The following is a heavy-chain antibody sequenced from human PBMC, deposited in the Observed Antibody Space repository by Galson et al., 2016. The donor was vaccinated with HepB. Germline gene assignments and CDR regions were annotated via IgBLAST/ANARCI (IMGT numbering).Heavy chain of an antibody. V-gene: IGHV3-23*01. J-gene: IGHJ6*02. CDR1: GFTFSSFA. CDR2: NSGSGETT. Sequence: SLRLSCAGSGFTFSSFAMSWVRQAPGKGLEWVSGNSGSGETTYYADSVKGRFAISRDNSKNTLYLQMLSLGAEDTAVYYSARGLGSTNYGLDVWGQGTTVTVSS. D-gene: IGHD4-11*01. CDR3: ARGLGSTNYGLDV.